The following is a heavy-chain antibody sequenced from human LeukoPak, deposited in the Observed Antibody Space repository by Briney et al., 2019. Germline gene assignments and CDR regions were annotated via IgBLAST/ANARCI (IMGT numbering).Heavy chain of an antibody. D-gene: IGHD6-6*01. CDR1: GYSFTSYW. V-gene: IGHV5-51*01. Sequence: GESLKISRKGSGYSFTSYWIGWVRQVPGKGLEWGGILYPGDSDTRYSASFQGQVTLSADKSISTAYLQWSSLKASNTAMYYCARKQAARVDYWGQGTQVTVSS. CDR2: LYPGDSDT. J-gene: IGHJ4*02. CDR3: ARKQAARVDY.